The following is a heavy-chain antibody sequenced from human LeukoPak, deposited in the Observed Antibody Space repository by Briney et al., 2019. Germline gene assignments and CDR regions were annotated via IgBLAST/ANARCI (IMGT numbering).Heavy chain of an antibody. D-gene: IGHD5-24*01. CDR3: AKSGYNRFDP. Sequence: GGSLRLSCAASGFTFSSYSMNWVRQAPGKGLEWVSNISGSGSGGSTYYADSVKGRFTISRDNSKNTLYLQMNSLRAEDTAVYYCAKSGYNRFDPWGQGTLVTVSS. J-gene: IGHJ5*02. CDR1: GFTFSSYS. V-gene: IGHV3-23*01. CDR2: ISGSGSGGST.